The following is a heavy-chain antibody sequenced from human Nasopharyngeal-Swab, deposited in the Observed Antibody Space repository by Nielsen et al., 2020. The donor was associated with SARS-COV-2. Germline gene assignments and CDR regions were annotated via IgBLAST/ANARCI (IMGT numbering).Heavy chain of an antibody. CDR2: IIPILGIA. V-gene: IGHV1-69*04. D-gene: IGHD1-26*01. CDR3: AWEEPALVGATFDY. J-gene: IGHJ4*02. CDR1: VGTFRRSS. Sequence: SVKVSCQASVGTFRRSSIRWVRQAPGQGLEWMGRIIPILGIANYAQKFQGRVTITADKSTSTAYMELSSLRSEDTAVYYCAWEEPALVGATFDYWGQGTLVTVSS.